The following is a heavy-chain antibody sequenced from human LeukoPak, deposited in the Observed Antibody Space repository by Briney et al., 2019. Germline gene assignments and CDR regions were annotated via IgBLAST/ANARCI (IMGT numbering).Heavy chain of an antibody. Sequence: GASVKVSCKVSGGTFSSYAISWVRQAPGQGLEWMGRIIPILGIANYAQKFQGRVTITADKSTSTAYMELSSLRSEDTAVYYCAREVSSGWSFDYWGQGTLVTVSS. CDR2: IIPILGIA. J-gene: IGHJ4*02. V-gene: IGHV1-69*04. D-gene: IGHD6-19*01. CDR1: GGTFSSYA. CDR3: AREVSSGWSFDY.